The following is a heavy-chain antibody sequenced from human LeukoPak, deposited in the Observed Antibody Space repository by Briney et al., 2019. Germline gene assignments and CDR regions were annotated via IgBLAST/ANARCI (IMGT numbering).Heavy chain of an antibody. J-gene: IGHJ4*02. CDR3: AKGSYYDSSGSFYFDY. V-gene: IGHV3-23*01. Sequence: GGSLRLSCAASGFTFSSYAISWVRQAPRKGLEWVSGIRGSGDNTYYADSVKGRFTISRDNSKNTLCVQVNSLGTEDTAAYYCAKGSYYDSSGSFYFDYWGQGTLVTVSS. CDR2: IRGSGDNT. D-gene: IGHD3-22*01. CDR1: GFTFSSYA.